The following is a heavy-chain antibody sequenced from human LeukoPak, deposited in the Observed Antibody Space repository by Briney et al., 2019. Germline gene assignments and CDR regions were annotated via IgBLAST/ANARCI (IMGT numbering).Heavy chain of an antibody. J-gene: IGHJ4*02. CDR2: INAGNGNT. V-gene: IGHV1-3*01. D-gene: IGHD3-22*01. Sequence: GASVKVSCKASGYTFTSYAMHWVRQAPGQRLEWMGWINAGNGNTKYSQKFQGRVTITRDTSASTAYMELSSLRSEDTAVYYCARNLGTMIVVVQGYYFDYWGQGTLVTVSS. CDR1: GYTFTSYA. CDR3: ARNLGTMIVVVQGYYFDY.